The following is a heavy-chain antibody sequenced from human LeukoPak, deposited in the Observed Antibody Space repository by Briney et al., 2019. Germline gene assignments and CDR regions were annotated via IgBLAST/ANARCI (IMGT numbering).Heavy chain of an antibody. Sequence: SETLSLTCTVSGGSISSGGYYWSWIRQHPGKGLEWIGYIYYSGSTYYNPSLKSRVTISVDTSKNQFSLKLSSVTAADTAVYYCARRAYSSGWNPSPLTSYYYGMDVWGQGTTVTVSS. D-gene: IGHD6-19*01. CDR2: IYYSGST. CDR1: GGSISSGGYY. CDR3: ARRAYSSGWNPSPLTSYYYGMDV. J-gene: IGHJ6*02. V-gene: IGHV4-31*03.